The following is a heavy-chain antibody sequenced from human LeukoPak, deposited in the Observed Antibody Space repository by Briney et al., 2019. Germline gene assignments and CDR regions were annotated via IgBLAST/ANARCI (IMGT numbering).Heavy chain of an antibody. CDR2: INNSGST. CDR3: ARHGLGRGVYITRQYNYYMDV. CDR1: GGSFSTYY. V-gene: IGHV4-34*01. Sequence: SETLSLTCAVYGGSFSTYYWSWVRQPPGSGLEWIGEINNSGSTNYNPSLKSRVTVSIDTSKNQFSLKLSSVTAADTAIYFCARHGLGRGVYITRQYNYYMDVWGTGATVTVSS. J-gene: IGHJ6*04. D-gene: IGHD3-10*01.